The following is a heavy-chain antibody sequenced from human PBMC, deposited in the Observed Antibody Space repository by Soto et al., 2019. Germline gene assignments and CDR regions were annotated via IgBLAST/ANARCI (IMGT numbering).Heavy chain of an antibody. D-gene: IGHD4-17*01. J-gene: IGHJ3*02. CDR3: ARHDYGDYDAFDI. CDR1: GGSISSYY. V-gene: IGHV4-59*08. CDR2: IYYSGST. Sequence: SETLSLTCTVSGGSISSYYWSWIRQPPGKGLEWIGSIYYSGSTYYNPSLKSRVTISVDTSKNQFSLKLSSATAADTAVYYCARHDYGDYDAFDIWGQGTMVTVSS.